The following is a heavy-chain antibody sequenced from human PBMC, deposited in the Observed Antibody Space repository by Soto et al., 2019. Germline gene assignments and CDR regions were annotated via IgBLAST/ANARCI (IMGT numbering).Heavy chain of an antibody. Sequence: SLGLSCAASGFTFDDYAMHWVRQAPGKGLEWVSGISWNSGSIGYADSVKGRFTISRDNAKNSLYLQMNSLRAEDTALYYCAKVDDYGDFRLDPWGQGTLVTVSS. J-gene: IGHJ5*02. V-gene: IGHV3-9*01. CDR1: GFTFDDYA. CDR2: ISWNSGSI. D-gene: IGHD4-17*01. CDR3: AKVDDYGDFRLDP.